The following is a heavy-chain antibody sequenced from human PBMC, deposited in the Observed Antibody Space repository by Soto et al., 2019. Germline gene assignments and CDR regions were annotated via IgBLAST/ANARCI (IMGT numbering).Heavy chain of an antibody. Sequence: EVQLLESGGGLVQPGGSLRLSCAASGFTFSSYAMSWVRQAPGKGLEWVSAISGSGGSTYYADSVKGRFTISKDNSKNTLYLQMNSLRAEDTAVYYCAKVLELGGSGSYSPFFDYWGQGTLVTVSS. CDR2: ISGSGGST. CDR1: GFTFSSYA. D-gene: IGHD3-10*01. J-gene: IGHJ4*02. V-gene: IGHV3-23*01. CDR3: AKVLELGGSGSYSPFFDY.